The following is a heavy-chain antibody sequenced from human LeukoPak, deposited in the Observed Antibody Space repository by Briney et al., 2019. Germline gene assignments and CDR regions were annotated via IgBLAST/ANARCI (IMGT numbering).Heavy chain of an antibody. CDR3: ARSISGSYLDY. J-gene: IGHJ4*02. V-gene: IGHV3-48*02. CDR1: GFAFSTYG. CDR2: ITSRSTT. Sequence: AGSLRLSCAASGFAFSTYGMNWVRQAPGKGLEWISYITSRSTTYYADSVRGRFTISRDNAKNSLYLEMNGLRDDDTAVYYCARSISGSYLDYWGKGTLVTVSS. D-gene: IGHD3-10*01.